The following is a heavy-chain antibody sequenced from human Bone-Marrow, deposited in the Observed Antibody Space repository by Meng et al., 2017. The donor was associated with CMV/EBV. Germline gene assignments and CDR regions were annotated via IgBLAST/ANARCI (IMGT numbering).Heavy chain of an antibody. CDR1: GYRLTSYG. J-gene: IGHJ5*02. D-gene: IGHD1-7*01. V-gene: IGHV1-18*01. CDR2: ISPYNSYT. Sequence: ASVKVSCKASGYRLTSYGINWVRQAPGQGLEWMGWISPYNSYTDYAQKVQGRVTMTTDTSTSTAYMELRSLRSDDTAVYYCARDVWNYGGAGWFDPWGQGTLVTVSS. CDR3: ARDVWNYGGAGWFDP.